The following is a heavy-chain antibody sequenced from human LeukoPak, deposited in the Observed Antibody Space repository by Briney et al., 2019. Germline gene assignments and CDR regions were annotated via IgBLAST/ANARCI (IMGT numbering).Heavy chain of an antibody. D-gene: IGHD3-9*01. V-gene: IGHV3-9*01. CDR2: ISWNSGSI. J-gene: IGHJ5*02. CDR3: AKDSSGADILTGYSNWFDP. CDR1: GFTFDDYA. Sequence: GGSLRLSCAASGFTFDDYAMHWVRQAPGKGLEWVSGISWNSGSIGYADSVKGRFTISRDNAKNSLYLQMNSLRAEDTALYYCAKDSSGADILTGYSNWFDPWGQGTLVTVSS.